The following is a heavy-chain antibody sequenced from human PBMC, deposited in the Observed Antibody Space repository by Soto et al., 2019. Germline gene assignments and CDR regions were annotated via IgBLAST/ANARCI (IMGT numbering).Heavy chain of an antibody. J-gene: IGHJ4*02. CDR3: ARESEDLTSNFDY. V-gene: IGHV3-21*06. Sequence: GGSLRLSCAASGFTFTRYSMNWVLQAPGKGLEWVSSISSTTNYIYYGDYMKGRFTISRDNAKNSLHLEMNSLRAEDTAVYYCARESEDLTSNFDYWGQGTLVTVSS. CDR2: ISSTTNYI. CDR1: GFTFTRYS.